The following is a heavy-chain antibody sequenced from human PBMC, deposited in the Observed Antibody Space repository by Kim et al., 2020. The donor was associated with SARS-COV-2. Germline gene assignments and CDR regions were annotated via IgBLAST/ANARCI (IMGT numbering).Heavy chain of an antibody. CDR3: ARPSTYYDILTGSEMYYYGMDV. V-gene: IGHV1-69*13. CDR2: IIPIFGTA. CDR1: GGTFSSYA. J-gene: IGHJ6*02. Sequence: SVKVSCKASGGTFSSYAISWVRQAPGQGLEWMGGIIPIFGTANYAQKFQGRVTITADESTSTAYMELSSLRSEDTAVYYCARPSTYYDILTGSEMYYYGMDVWGQGTTVTVSS. D-gene: IGHD3-9*01.